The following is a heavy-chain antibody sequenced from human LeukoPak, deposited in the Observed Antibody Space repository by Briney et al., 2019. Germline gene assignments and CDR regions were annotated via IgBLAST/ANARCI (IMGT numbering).Heavy chain of an antibody. CDR2: IIPIFGTA. V-gene: IGHV1-69*13. Sequence: SVTVSCKASGGTFSSYAISWVRQAPGQGLEWMGGIIPIFGTANYAQKFQGRVTITADESTSTAYMELSSLRSEDTAVYYCASSSSLASGTPDYWGQGALVTVSS. D-gene: IGHD3-10*01. CDR3: ASSSSLASGTPDY. CDR1: GGTFSSYA. J-gene: IGHJ4*02.